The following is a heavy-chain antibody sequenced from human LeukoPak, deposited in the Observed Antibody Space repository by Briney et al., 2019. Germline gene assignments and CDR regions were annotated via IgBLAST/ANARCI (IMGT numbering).Heavy chain of an antibody. V-gene: IGHV4-39*07. CDR1: GVSISSSSYY. CDR2: IYYSGST. CDR3: ARLYYDFWSGYYTPLGYYYYYMDV. Sequence: SETLSLTCTVSGVSISSSSYYWGWLRQPPGKGLEWIGSIYYSGSTYYNPSLKSRVTISVDTSKNQFSLKLSSVTAADTAVYYCARLYYDFWSGYYTPLGYYYYYMDVWGKGTTVTVSS. J-gene: IGHJ6*03. D-gene: IGHD3-3*01.